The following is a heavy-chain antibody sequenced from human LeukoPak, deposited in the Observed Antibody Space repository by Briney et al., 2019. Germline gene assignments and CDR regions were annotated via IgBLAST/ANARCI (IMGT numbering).Heavy chain of an antibody. CDR2: IYHSGST. J-gene: IGHJ4*02. Sequence: SETLSLTCTVSGYSISSGYYWGWIRQPPGKGLEWIGYIYHSGSTNYNPSLKSRVTISVDTSKNQFSLKLSSVTAADTAVYYCARGGMTTVTRGFFDYWGQGTLVTVSS. CDR3: ARGGMTTVTRGFFDY. CDR1: GYSISSGYY. V-gene: IGHV4-38-2*02. D-gene: IGHD4-17*01.